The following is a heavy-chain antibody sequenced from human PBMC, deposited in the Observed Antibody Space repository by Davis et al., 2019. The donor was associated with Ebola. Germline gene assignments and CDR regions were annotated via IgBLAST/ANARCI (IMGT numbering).Heavy chain of an antibody. CDR1: GYTFTSYY. Sequence: ASVKVSCKASGYTFTSYYMHWVRQAPGQGLEWMGIINPSGGSTSYAQKFQGRVTMTRDTSTSTVYMELSSLRSEDTAVYYCARDGTLGDFWSGYYMKREFDYWGQGTLVTVSS. V-gene: IGHV1-46*01. J-gene: IGHJ4*02. CDR3: ARDGTLGDFWSGYYMKREFDY. D-gene: IGHD3-3*01. CDR2: INPSGGST.